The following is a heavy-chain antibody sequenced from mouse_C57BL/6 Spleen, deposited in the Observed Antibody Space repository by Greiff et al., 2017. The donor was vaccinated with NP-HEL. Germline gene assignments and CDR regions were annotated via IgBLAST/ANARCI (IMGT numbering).Heavy chain of an antibody. CDR2: ISSGGDYI. CDR3: TRVFTTVVAPFDY. Sequence: EVHLVESGEGLVKPGGSLKLSCAASGFTFSSYAMSWVRQTPEKRLEWVAYISSGGDYIYYADTVKGRFTISRDNARNTLYLQMSSLKSEDTAMYYCTRVFTTVVAPFDYWGQGTTLTVSS. J-gene: IGHJ2*01. V-gene: IGHV5-9-1*02. CDR1: GFTFSSYA. D-gene: IGHD1-1*01.